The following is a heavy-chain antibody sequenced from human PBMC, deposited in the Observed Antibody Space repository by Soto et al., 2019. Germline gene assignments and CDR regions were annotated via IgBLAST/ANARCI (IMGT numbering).Heavy chain of an antibody. CDR2: ISAYNGNT. CDR1: GYTFTSYG. J-gene: IGHJ6*02. Sequence: QVQLVQSGAEVKKPGASVKVSCKASGYTFTSYGISWVRQAPGQGLEWMGWISAYNGNTTYAQKLQGRVNMTTDTSTSTAYIELRRLRSDDTAVYYCAREGSGGRYSTYYYYGMDVWGQGTTVTASS. D-gene: IGHD2-15*01. CDR3: AREGSGGRYSTYYYYGMDV. V-gene: IGHV1-18*01.